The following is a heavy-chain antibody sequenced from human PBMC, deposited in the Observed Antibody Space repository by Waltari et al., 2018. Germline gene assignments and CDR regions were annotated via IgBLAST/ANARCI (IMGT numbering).Heavy chain of an antibody. CDR1: GFTFSSYA. CDR3: AKGLAVADPSTGFDY. D-gene: IGHD6-19*01. V-gene: IGHV3-23*01. CDR2: ISGSGGST. Sequence: EVQLLESGGGLVQPGGSLRLSCAASGFTFSSYAMSWVRQAPGKGREGVSAISGSGGSTYYADSVKGRFTISRDNSKNTLYLQMNSLRAEDTAVYYCAKGLAVADPSTGFDYWGQGTLVTVSS. J-gene: IGHJ4*02.